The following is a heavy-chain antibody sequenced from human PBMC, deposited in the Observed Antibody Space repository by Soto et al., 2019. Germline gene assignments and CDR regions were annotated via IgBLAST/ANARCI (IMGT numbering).Heavy chain of an antibody. CDR3: ARGPKYSSGWRCDY. J-gene: IGHJ4*02. CDR1: GGTFSSCA. D-gene: IGHD6-19*01. Sequence: QVQLVQSGAEVKKPGSSVKVSCKASGGTFSSCAISWVRQAPGQGLEWMGGIIPIFGTANYAQKFQGRVTITADESTSTAYMELSSLRSEDTAVYYCARGPKYSSGWRCDYWGQGTLVTVSS. CDR2: IIPIFGTA. V-gene: IGHV1-69*01.